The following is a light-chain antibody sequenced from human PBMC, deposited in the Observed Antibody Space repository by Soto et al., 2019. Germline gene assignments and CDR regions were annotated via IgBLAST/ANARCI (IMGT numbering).Light chain of an antibody. CDR2: DVS. J-gene: IGLJ1*01. Sequence: QSALTQPASVSGSPGQSITISCTGTSSYVGGYNFVTWYQQHPGEAPKLMIHDVSSRASGVPNRFSGSKSGTTASLTISGLQAEDEADYYCCSYASSTSYVFGTGTKVTVL. V-gene: IGLV2-14*03. CDR1: SSYVGGYNF. CDR3: CSYASSTSYV.